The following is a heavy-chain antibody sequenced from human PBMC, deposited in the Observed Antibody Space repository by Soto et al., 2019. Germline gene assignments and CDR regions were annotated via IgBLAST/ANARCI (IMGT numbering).Heavy chain of an antibody. D-gene: IGHD6-19*01. CDR2: ISGYNGNT. CDR3: SRFMMVGGWFDPNYYHGMDV. CDR1: GYTFSNYG. Sequence: QVQLVQSGAEVKKPGASVTVSCKTSGYTFSNYGINWVRQAPGQGLEWVGWISGYNGNTNYAQTVQGRVTMTTDTSTGTVYMELRSLKSDDTSIYYCSRFMMVGGWFDPNYYHGMDVWGQGTTVTVSS. J-gene: IGHJ6*02. V-gene: IGHV1-18*01.